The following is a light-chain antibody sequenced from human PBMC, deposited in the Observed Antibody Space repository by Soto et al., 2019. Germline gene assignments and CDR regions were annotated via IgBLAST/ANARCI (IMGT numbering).Light chain of an antibody. CDR3: QHYYSSPLT. CDR1: QSILYSSNNKNY. V-gene: IGKV4-1*01. J-gene: IGKJ4*01. Sequence: DIVMTQSPESLAVSLSERATINCKSSQSILYSSNNKNYLAWYQQKPGQPPKLLIYWASTRESGVPDRFSGSGSGTDFTLTISSLQAEDVAVYYCQHYYSSPLTFGGGTKVDIK. CDR2: WAS.